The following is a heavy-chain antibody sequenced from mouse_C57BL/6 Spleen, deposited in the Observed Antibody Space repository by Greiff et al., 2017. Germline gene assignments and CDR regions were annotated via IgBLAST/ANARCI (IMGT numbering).Heavy chain of an antibody. CDR1: GYTFTDHT. Sequence: QVQLKESDAELVKPGASVKISCKVSGYTFTDHTIHWMKQRPEQGLEWIGYIYPRDGSTKYNEKFKGKATLTADKSSSTAYMQLNSLTSEDSAVYFCARGDYYGSLYYAMDYWGQGTSVTVSS. V-gene: IGHV1-78*01. CDR2: IYPRDGST. J-gene: IGHJ4*01. CDR3: ARGDYYGSLYYAMDY. D-gene: IGHD1-1*01.